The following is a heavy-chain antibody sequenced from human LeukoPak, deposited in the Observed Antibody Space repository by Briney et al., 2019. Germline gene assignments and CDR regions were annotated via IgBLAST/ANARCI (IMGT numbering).Heavy chain of an antibody. CDR1: GGSLSGYF. J-gene: IGHJ4*02. D-gene: IGHD6-13*01. V-gene: IGHV4-34*01. CDR2: NNHSRSN. Sequence: SETLSLTCVVYGGSLSGYFWSWIRQPPGQGGEWVGENNHSRSNNYNPSLKSRVTISVDTSKNQISLKLSSVTAADTAVYYCARGGAAAGTDYWGQGTLVTVSS. CDR3: ARGGAAAGTDY.